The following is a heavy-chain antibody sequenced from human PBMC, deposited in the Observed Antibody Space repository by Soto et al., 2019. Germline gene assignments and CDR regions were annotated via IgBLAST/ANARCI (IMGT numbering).Heavy chain of an antibody. D-gene: IGHD1-26*01. V-gene: IGHV5-51*01. CDR1: GYSFTSYW. CDR3: ATIYGARLRYYGMDV. J-gene: IGHJ6*02. CDR2: IYPGDSDT. Sequence: GESLQISCKGSGYSFTSYWIGWVCQMPGKGLEWMGIIYPGDSDTRYSPSFQGQVTISADKSISTAYLQWSSLKASDTAMYCCATIYGARLRYYGMDVWGQGTTVTVSS.